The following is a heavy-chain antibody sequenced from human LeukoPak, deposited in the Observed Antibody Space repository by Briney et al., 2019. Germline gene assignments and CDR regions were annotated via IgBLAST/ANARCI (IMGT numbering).Heavy chain of an antibody. D-gene: IGHD2-15*01. CDR3: ARGVVVLAATPPWFDP. Sequence: GGSLRLSCTASGFTFSSYGMNWVRKAPGKGLEGVSYISSSTSTIYYADSVKGRFTISRDNAKNSLYLQMNSLRAEDTAVYYCARGVVVLAATPPWFDPWGQGTLVTVFS. J-gene: IGHJ5*02. CDR1: GFTFSSYG. V-gene: IGHV3-48*01. CDR2: ISSSTSTI.